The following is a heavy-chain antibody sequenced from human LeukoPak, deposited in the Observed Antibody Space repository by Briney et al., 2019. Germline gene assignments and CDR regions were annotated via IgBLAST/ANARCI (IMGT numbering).Heavy chain of an antibody. D-gene: IGHD5-12*01. V-gene: IGHV4-39*07. CDR3: ARSGYDSASGRFRDY. CDR2: IYYSGST. J-gene: IGHJ4*02. Sequence: KPSETLSLTCTVSGGSISSSSYYWGWIRQPPGKGLEWIGSIYYSGSTYYNPSLKSRVTISVDTSKNQFSLKLSSVTAADTAVYYCARSGYDSASGRFRDYWGQGTLVTVSS. CDR1: GGSISSSSYY.